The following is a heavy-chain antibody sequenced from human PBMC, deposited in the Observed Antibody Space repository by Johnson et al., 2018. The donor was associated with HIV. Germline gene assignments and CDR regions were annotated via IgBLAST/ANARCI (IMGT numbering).Heavy chain of an antibody. CDR1: GFSVSSNY. V-gene: IGHV3-66*02. Sequence: VQLVESGGGLVQPGGSLRLSCAASGFSVSSNYMTWVRQAPGKGLEWVSVIYSGGTTWYADSVKGRFTISRDNSRDTVHLQMNSLRSEDTALYYCAKDRQAVRGTFDIWGQGTMVTVSS. D-gene: IGHD6-19*01. J-gene: IGHJ3*02. CDR3: AKDRQAVRGTFDI. CDR2: IYSGGTT.